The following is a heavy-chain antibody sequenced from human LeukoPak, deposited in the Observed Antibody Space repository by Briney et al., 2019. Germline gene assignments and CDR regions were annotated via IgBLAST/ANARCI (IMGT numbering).Heavy chain of an antibody. D-gene: IGHD2-15*01. CDR3: ARHRSPLESFHH. Sequence: SETLSLSCTVSGDSISSYFWSWIRQPPGKGLEWISYIHYSGSTKYNPSLEGRAIISVDTSKNQFSLRVVSVTAADTAVYYCARHRSPLESFHHWGQGTLVTVSS. CDR2: IHYSGST. J-gene: IGHJ1*01. CDR1: GDSISSYF. V-gene: IGHV4-59*08.